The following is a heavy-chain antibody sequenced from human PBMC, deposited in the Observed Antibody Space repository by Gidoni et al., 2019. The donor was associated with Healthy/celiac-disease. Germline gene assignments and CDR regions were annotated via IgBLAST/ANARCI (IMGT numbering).Heavy chain of an antibody. V-gene: IGHV3-21*01. J-gene: IGHJ6*02. CDR3: ARITPDYYYYGMDV. CDR2: ISSSSSYI. D-gene: IGHD1-20*01. Sequence: EVQLVESGGGLVKPGGSLRLSCAASGFTFSSYSMNWVRQAPGQGLEWVSSISSSSSYIYYADSVKGRFTISRDNAKNSLYLQMNSLRAEDTAVYYCARITPDYYYYGMDVWGQGTTVTVSS. CDR1: GFTFSSYS.